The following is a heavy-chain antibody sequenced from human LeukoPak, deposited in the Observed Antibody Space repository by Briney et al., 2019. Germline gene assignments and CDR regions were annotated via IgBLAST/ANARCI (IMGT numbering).Heavy chain of an antibody. Sequence: PGGSLRLSCAASGFTLSIYAMTWVRQAPGKGLEWVSSISSSSSYIYYADSVKGRFTISRDNAKNSLYLQMNSLRAEDTAVYYCARAPDTAMVSAYDYWGQGTLVTVSS. CDR1: GFTLSIYA. CDR2: ISSSSSYI. D-gene: IGHD5-18*01. J-gene: IGHJ4*02. CDR3: ARAPDTAMVSAYDY. V-gene: IGHV3-21*01.